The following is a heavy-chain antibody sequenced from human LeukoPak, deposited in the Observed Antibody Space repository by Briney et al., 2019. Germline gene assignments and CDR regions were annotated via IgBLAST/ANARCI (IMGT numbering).Heavy chain of an antibody. V-gene: IGHV3-21*01. J-gene: IGHJ4*02. CDR3: ARDLGSYDFHY. CDR1: GFTSSSHN. D-gene: IGHD1-26*01. Sequence: PGESLRLSCAASGFTSSSHNMNWVRQAPGKGLEWVSSISSGGTYIYYADSVKGRFTISRDSAKTSLYLQMTSLRADDTAVYYCARDLGSYDFHYWGQGTLVTVSS. CDR2: ISSGGTYI.